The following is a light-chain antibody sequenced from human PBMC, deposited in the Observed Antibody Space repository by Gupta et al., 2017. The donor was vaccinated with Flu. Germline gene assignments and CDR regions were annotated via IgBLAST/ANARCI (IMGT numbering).Light chain of an antibody. CDR3: MQDLQTLWT. Sequence: VTPGQSASISCRSSQSLLHSNGNTYLDWYLQKPGQAPQLLIYLVSKRSSGVPDRFSGSGSGTEFTLKISRVEAEDVGVYSCMQDLQTLWTFGQGTXVEIK. CDR2: LVS. CDR1: QSLLHSNGNTY. V-gene: IGKV2-28*01. J-gene: IGKJ1*01.